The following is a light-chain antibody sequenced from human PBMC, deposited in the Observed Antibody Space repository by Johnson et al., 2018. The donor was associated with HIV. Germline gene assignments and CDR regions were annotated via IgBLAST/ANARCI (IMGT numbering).Light chain of an antibody. J-gene: IGLJ1*01. Sequence: QSMLTQPPSVSAAPGQKVTISCSGSSSNIGNNYVSWYQQLPGTAPKLLIYENNKRPSGIPDRFSGSKSGTSATLGITGLQTGDEADYYCGTWDSSLRVGFFGTGTKVTVL. V-gene: IGLV1-51*02. CDR2: ENN. CDR3: GTWDSSLRVGF. CDR1: SSNIGNNY.